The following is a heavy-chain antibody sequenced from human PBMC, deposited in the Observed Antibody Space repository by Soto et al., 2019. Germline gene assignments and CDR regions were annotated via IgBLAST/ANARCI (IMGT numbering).Heavy chain of an antibody. CDR3: ARGYCGSTSCDNWFDP. CDR2: VYYSGTT. CDR1: GGSVSDKTYY. Sequence: SETLSLTCSVSGGSVSDKTYYWSWIRQPPGKRLEWIGYVYYSGTTNYNPSLKSRVTISVDLSKNRFSLRLSSVTTADTAVYYCARGYCGSTSCDNWFDPWGQGTLVTVSS. D-gene: IGHD2-2*01. V-gene: IGHV4-61*01. J-gene: IGHJ5*02.